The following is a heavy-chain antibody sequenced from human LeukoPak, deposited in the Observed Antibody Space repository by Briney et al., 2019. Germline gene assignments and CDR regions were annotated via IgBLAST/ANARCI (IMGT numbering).Heavy chain of an antibody. CDR2: ISGSGGST. CDR1: GFTFSSYA. J-gene: IGHJ4*02. Sequence: PGGSLRLSCATSGFTFSSYALSWVRQAPGKGLELVSVISGSGGSTNYADSVKGRFTISRDNSKNTLYLQMNSLRAEDTAVYYCAKEPGVAVADPPYFDYWGQGTLVTVSS. V-gene: IGHV3-23*01. CDR3: AKEPGVAVADPPYFDY. D-gene: IGHD6-19*01.